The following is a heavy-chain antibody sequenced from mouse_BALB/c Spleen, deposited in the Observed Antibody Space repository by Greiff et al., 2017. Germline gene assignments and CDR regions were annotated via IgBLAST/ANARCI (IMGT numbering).Heavy chain of an antibody. D-gene: IGHD1-1*01. Sequence: EVKVVESGGGLVQPGGSMKLSCVASGFTFSNYWMNWVRQSPEKGLEWVAEIRLKSNNYATHYAESVKGRFTISRDDSKSSVYLQMNNLRAEDTGIYYCTRRPYGSSYPFAYWGQGTLVTVSA. CDR2: IRLKSNNYAT. CDR3: TRRPYGSSYPFAY. V-gene: IGHV6-6*02. J-gene: IGHJ3*01. CDR1: GFTFSNYW.